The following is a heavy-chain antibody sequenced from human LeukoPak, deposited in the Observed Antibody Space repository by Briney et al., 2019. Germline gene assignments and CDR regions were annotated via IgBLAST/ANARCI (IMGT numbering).Heavy chain of an antibody. D-gene: IGHD3-22*01. CDR1: GYTFTGYF. J-gene: IGHJ5*02. Sequence: ASVKVSCKASGYTFTGYFLHWVRQAPGQGLEWMGWINPKSGATHYVQKFQGTVTMTRDTSISTAYMELSSLISDDTAVYYCARQDDSGTWFDPWGQGTLVVVSS. CDR3: ARQDDSGTWFDP. V-gene: IGHV1-2*02. CDR2: INPKSGAT.